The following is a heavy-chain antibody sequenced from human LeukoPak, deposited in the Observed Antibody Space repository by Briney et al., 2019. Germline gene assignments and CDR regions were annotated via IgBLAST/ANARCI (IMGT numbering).Heavy chain of an antibody. Sequence: PSETLSLTCTVSGGSISSSSYYWGWIRQPPGQGLEWIGSIYYSGSTYYNPSLKSQVTISVDTSKNQFSLKLSSVTAADTAVYYCASGYCSSTSCSDAFDIWGQGTMVTVSS. CDR3: ASGYCSSTSCSDAFDI. D-gene: IGHD2-2*01. CDR1: GGSISSSSYY. J-gene: IGHJ3*02. V-gene: IGHV4-39*01. CDR2: IYYSGST.